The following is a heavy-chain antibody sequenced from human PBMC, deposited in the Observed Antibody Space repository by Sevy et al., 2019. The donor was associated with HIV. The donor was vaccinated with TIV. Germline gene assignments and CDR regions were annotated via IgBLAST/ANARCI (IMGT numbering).Heavy chain of an antibody. Sequence: ASVKVSCKASGYIFTSYGISWVRQAPRQGLEWMGWINGHNRNTNYVQNLQGRVTMTTDTSTNTAYMELRSLRSDDTAVYYCARDGYDGSGYQRGLFDFWGQGTLVTVSS. CDR3: ARDGYDGSGYQRGLFDF. D-gene: IGHD3-22*01. J-gene: IGHJ4*02. CDR2: INGHNRNT. V-gene: IGHV1-18*01. CDR1: GYIFTSYG.